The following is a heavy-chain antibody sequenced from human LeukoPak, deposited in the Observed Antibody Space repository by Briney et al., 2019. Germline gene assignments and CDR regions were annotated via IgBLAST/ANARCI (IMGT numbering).Heavy chain of an antibody. J-gene: IGHJ1*01. CDR2: INHSGST. Sequence: PSETLSLTCAVYGGSFSGYYWSWIRQPPGKGLEWIGEINHSGSTNYNPSLKSRVTISVDTSKNQFSLKLSSVTAADTAVYYCASFGATKYFQHWGQGTLVTVSS. D-gene: IGHD5-12*01. CDR3: ASFGATKYFQH. V-gene: IGHV4-34*01. CDR1: GGSFSGYY.